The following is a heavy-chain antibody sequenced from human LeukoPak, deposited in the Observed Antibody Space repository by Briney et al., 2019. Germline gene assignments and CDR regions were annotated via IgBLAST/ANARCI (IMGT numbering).Heavy chain of an antibody. CDR1: GGSISSYY. D-gene: IGHD6-13*01. J-gene: IGHJ3*02. V-gene: IGHV4-59*12. CDR3: ARGGYSSSWTRGLGAAFDI. CDR2: IYYSGST. Sequence: KPSETLSLTCTVSGGSISSYYWSWIRQPPGKGLEWIGYIYYSGSTNYNPSLKSRVTISVDTSKNQFSLKLSSVTAADTAVYYCARGGYSSSWTRGLGAAFDIWGQGTMVTVSS.